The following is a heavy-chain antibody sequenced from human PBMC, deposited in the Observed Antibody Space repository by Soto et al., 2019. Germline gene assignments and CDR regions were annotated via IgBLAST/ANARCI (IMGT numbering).Heavy chain of an antibody. CDR3: ARERKFDFWRKGLDV. J-gene: IGHJ6*02. CDR1: GYTFTTYN. V-gene: IGHV1-8*01. D-gene: IGHD3-3*01. CDR2: MDPKSGST. Sequence: GASVKLSCKASGYTFTTYNMNWGRQAPGQGLEWLGWMDPKSGSTGYAQNFQGRITMTRNISRNTAHMELSSLQSEDTAVYYCARERKFDFWRKGLDVWGQGTTVTVPS.